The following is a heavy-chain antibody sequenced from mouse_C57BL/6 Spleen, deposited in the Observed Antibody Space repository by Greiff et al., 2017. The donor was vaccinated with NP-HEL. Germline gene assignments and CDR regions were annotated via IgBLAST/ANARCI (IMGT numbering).Heavy chain of an antibody. D-gene: IGHD1-1*01. J-gene: IGHJ3*01. CDR3: AGNYYGSSPAWFAY. CDR2: INPGSGGT. V-gene: IGHV1-54*01. CDR1: GYAFTNYL. Sequence: VQLQQSGAELVRPGTSVKVSCKASGYAFTNYLIEWVKQRPGQGLEWIGVINPGSGGTNYNEKFKGKATLTADKSSSTAYMQLSSLTSEDSAVYFCAGNYYGSSPAWFAYWGQGTLVTVSA.